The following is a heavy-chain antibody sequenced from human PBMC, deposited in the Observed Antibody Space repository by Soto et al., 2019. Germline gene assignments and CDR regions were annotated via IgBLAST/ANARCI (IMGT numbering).Heavy chain of an antibody. Sequence: EVQLVESGGGVVQPGGSLRISCAASGFSVSRNFISWVRQAPGKGLEWVSVFYNANTTHYADSVKGRFTVSRANSKNTLYLQMSSLRAEDTAVYYCARENGHAFDLWGQGTMVTVSS. D-gene: IGHD2-8*01. CDR2: FYNANTT. J-gene: IGHJ3*01. CDR3: ARENGHAFDL. V-gene: IGHV3-66*01. CDR1: GFSVSRNF.